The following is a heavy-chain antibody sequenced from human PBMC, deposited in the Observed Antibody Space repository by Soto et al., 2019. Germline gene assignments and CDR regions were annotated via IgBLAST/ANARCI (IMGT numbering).Heavy chain of an antibody. CDR3: ARDDFGRNTRAFDP. J-gene: IGHJ5*02. CDR1: GSSISSSGYY. D-gene: IGHD4-17*01. CDR2: MYYTVGT. Sequence: PSETLSLTCTVSGSSISSSGYYWGWIRQPPGRGLEWIGSMYYTVGTYYNPSLKSRVTISADTSTNQVSLKLTSVNAADTAVYYCARDDFGRNTRAFDPWGQGTLVTVSS. V-gene: IGHV4-39*07.